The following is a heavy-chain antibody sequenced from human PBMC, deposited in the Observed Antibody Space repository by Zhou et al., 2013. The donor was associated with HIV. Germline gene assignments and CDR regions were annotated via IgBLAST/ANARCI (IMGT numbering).Heavy chain of an antibody. CDR1: GGTFSSYA. J-gene: IGHJ5*02. CDR3: ARDNHLDIVVVPAATGFDP. V-gene: IGHV1-69*05. CDR2: IIPIFGTA. Sequence: QVQLVQSGAEVKKPGSSVKVSCKASGGTFSSYAISWVRQAPGQGLEWMGGIIPIFGTANYAQKFQGRVTITTDESTSTAYMELSSLRSEDTAVYYCARDNHLDIVVVPAATGFDPWGQGTLVTVSS. D-gene: IGHD2-2*03.